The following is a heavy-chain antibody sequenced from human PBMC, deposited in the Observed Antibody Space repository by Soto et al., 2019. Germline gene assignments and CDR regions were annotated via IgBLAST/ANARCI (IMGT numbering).Heavy chain of an antibody. Sequence: EVQLVESGGGLVQPGGSLRLSCAASGFTVSRYDMHWVRQATGKGLEWVSVIGSAGDTYYPGSVKGRFTISRENAQNSLYLQMTSLRAEDTAVYYCAKADVGGTHFENWGQGTLVTVSS. V-gene: IGHV3-13*01. J-gene: IGHJ4*02. CDR2: IGSAGDT. CDR1: GFTVSRYD. CDR3: AKADVGGTHFEN. D-gene: IGHD2-15*01.